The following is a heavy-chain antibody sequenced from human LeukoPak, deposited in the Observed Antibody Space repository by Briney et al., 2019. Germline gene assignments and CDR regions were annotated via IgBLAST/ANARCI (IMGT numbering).Heavy chain of an antibody. CDR3: ARDMGSSADY. J-gene: IGHJ4*02. V-gene: IGHV1-46*01. D-gene: IGHD6-6*01. CDR1: GYTFPSYF. Sequence: ASVKVSCKASGYTFPSYFMHWVRQAPGQGLEWMGIINPTGGSTTYAQKFQGRVTMTRDTSTSTVYMELSSLRSEDTAVYYCARDMGSSADYWGQGTLVTVSS. CDR2: INPTGGST.